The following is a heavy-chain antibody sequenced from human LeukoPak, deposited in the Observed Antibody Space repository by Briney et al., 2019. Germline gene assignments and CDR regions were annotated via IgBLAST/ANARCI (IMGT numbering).Heavy chain of an antibody. CDR1: GYTFTGYY. CDR2: INPNSGGT. J-gene: IGHJ4*02. CDR3: ARDLVPFMVRGINFDY. D-gene: IGHD3-10*01. Sequence: ASVKVSCKASGYTFTGYYMNWVRQAPGQGLEWMGWINPNSGGTNYAQKFQGRVTMTRDTSISTAYMELSRLTSDDTAVYYCARDLVPFMVRGINFDYWGQGTLVTVSS. V-gene: IGHV1-2*02.